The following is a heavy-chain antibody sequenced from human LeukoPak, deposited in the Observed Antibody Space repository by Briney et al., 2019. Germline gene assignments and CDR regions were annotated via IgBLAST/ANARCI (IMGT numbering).Heavy chain of an antibody. V-gene: IGHV4-34*01. CDR3: ARDKVVTKAFDY. CDR1: GGSFSGYY. D-gene: IGHD2-15*01. J-gene: IGHJ4*02. CDR2: INHSGST. Sequence: KPSETLSLTCAVYGGSFSGYYWSWIRQPPGKGLEWIGEINHSGSTNYNPSLKSRVTISVDTSKNQFSLKLSSVTAADTAVYYCARDKVVTKAFDYWGQGTLVTVSS.